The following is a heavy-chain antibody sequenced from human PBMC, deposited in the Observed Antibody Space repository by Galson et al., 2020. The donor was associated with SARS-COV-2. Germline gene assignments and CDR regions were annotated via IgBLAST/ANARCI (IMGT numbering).Heavy chain of an antibody. V-gene: IGHV2-5*01. J-gene: IGHJ5*02. CDR3: ARVLPSFGVLIVPIGWFDP. D-gene: IGHD3-3*01. Sequence: ESGPTLVKPRETLTVTCTFSGFSLRSRGVGVGWIRQPPGKALEWLALIYWNDDKAYSPSLKSRLTITKDTSKNQVVLTMTNMDPVDTATYYCARVLPSFGVLIVPIGWFDPWGQGTLVTVSS. CDR2: IYWNDDK. CDR1: GFSLRSRGVG.